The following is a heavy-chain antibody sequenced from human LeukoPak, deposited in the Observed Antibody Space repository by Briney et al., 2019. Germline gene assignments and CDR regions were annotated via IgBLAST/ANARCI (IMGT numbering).Heavy chain of an antibody. CDR2: INPNSGGT. D-gene: IGHD3-16*01. Sequence: GASVKVSCKASGYTFTGYYMHWVRQAPGQGLEWMGWINPNSGGTNYAQKFQGRVTMTRDTSISTAYMELSRLRSDDTAVYYCARDSKDWGYYYYMDVWGKGTTVTISS. V-gene: IGHV1-2*02. CDR1: GYTFTGYY. J-gene: IGHJ6*03. CDR3: ARDSKDWGYYYYMDV.